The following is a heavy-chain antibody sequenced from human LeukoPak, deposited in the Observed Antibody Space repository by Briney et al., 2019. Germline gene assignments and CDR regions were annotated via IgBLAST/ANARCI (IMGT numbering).Heavy chain of an antibody. CDR3: AAYRSGTHYNSYYFDD. CDR2: IHYSGNT. CDR1: GDSIRRNY. J-gene: IGHJ4*02. D-gene: IGHD3-10*01. Sequence: SETLSLTCSISGDSIRRNYWSWIRQPPGKGLEWIGYIHYSGNTNYNPSLKSRVSISVDTSENQFSLKLTSVTAADTAVYYCAAYRSGTHYNSYYFDDWGQGTLVTVSS. V-gene: IGHV4-59*08.